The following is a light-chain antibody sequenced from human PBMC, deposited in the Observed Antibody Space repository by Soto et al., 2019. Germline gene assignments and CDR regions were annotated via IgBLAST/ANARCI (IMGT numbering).Light chain of an antibody. CDR1: QSISSR. CDR2: DAS. J-gene: IGKJ1*01. V-gene: IGKV1-6*01. CDR3: LQDYNYPRT. Sequence: IQMTQSPSTLSASVGDRVTITCRASQSISSRLAWYQQKPGKAPKFLVYDASNLQSGVPSRFSGSGSGTDFTLTISSLQPEDFATYYCLQDYNYPRTFGQGTKVDIK.